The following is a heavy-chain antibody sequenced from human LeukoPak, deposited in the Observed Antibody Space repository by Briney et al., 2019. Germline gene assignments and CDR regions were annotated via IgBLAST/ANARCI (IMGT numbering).Heavy chain of an antibody. Sequence: SETLSLTCTVSGGSISSYYWSWIRQPPGKGLEWIGYIYYSGSTNYNPSLKSRVTISVDTSKNQFSLKLSSVTAADTAVYYCARDLNRRGWFDPWGQGTLVTVSS. J-gene: IGHJ5*02. CDR2: IYYSGST. CDR1: GGSISSYY. CDR3: ARDLNRRGWFDP. V-gene: IGHV4-59*01. D-gene: IGHD1/OR15-1a*01.